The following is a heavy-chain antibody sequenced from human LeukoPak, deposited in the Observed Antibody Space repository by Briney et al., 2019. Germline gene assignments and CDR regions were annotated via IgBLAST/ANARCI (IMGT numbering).Heavy chain of an antibody. J-gene: IGHJ5*02. D-gene: IGHD6-6*01. CDR2: IYSTGST. CDR1: GFTVSNNY. V-gene: IGHV3-66*01. Sequence: GGSLRLSCAASGFTVSNNYMSWVRQAPGKGLEWVSIIYSTGSTYYTDSVKGRFTISRDNSKNTLYLQMNSLRAEDTAVYYCAGDRPCARWFDPWGQGTLGTVSS. CDR3: AGDRPCARWFDP.